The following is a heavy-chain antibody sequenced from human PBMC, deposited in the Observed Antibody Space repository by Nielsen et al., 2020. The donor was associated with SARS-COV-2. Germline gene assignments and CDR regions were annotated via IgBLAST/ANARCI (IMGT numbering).Heavy chain of an antibody. V-gene: IGHV3-7*01. Sequence: WLRQPPGKGLEWVANIKQDGSEKYYVDSVKGRFTISRDNAKNSLYLQMNSLRAEDTAVYYCAREGKGSYDILTGYFLAVDYWGQGTLVTVSS. D-gene: IGHD3-9*01. CDR3: AREGKGSYDILTGYFLAVDY. CDR2: IKQDGSEK. J-gene: IGHJ4*02.